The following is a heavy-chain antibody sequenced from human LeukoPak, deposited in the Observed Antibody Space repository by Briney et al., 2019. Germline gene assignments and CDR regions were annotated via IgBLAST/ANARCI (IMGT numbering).Heavy chain of an antibody. CDR3: ARDLGEGAKRDLDF. CDR1: GYRFSDYG. V-gene: IGHV1-18*01. Sequence: ASVKVSCKSTGYRFSDYGISWVRQAPGQGLQWMGWINTYNGNTENAQSLQGRATVTIDTAPATAYLEVRSLRSDDTAVYYCARDLGEGAKRDLDFWGQGTLVTVSS. D-gene: IGHD1-26*01. J-gene: IGHJ4*02. CDR2: INTYNGNT.